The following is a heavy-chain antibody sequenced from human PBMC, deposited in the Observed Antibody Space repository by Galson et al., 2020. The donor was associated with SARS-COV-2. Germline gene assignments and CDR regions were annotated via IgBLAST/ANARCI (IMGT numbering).Heavy chain of an antibody. J-gene: IGHJ4*02. CDR2: IYYSGST. D-gene: IGHD2-8*01. CDR3: ARARQLGYCTNGVCYTHSIYFDY. CDR1: GGSISSSSYY. V-gene: IGHV4-39*07. Sequence: TLSLTCTVSGGSISSSSYYWGWIRQPPGKGLEWIGSIYYSGSTYYNPSLKSRVTISVDTSKNQFSLKLSSVTAADTAVYYCARARQLGYCTNGVCYTHSIYFDYWGQGTLVTVSS.